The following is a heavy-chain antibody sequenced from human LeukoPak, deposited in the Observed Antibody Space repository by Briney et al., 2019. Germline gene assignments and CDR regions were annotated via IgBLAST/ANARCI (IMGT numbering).Heavy chain of an antibody. CDR3: ATYVLYYYYYYGMDV. CDR1: GYTFTGYY. V-gene: IGHV1-24*01. D-gene: IGHD3-16*01. CDR2: FDPEDGET. Sequence: ASVKVSCKASGYTFTGYYMHWVRQAPGKGLEWMGGFDPEDGETIYAQKFQGRVTMTEDTSTDTAYMELSSLRSEDTAVYYCATYVLYYYYYYGMDVWGQGTTVTVSS. J-gene: IGHJ6*02.